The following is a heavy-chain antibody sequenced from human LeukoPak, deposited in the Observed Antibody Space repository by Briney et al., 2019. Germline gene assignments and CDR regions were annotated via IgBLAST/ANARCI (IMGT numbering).Heavy chain of an antibody. D-gene: IGHD5-12*01. CDR2: INHSGST. J-gene: IGHJ5*01. CDR3: ARGRYSYGWNDS. Sequence: SETLSLTCAVYGGSFSGYYWSWIRQPPGKGLEWIGEINHSGSTNYNPSLKSRVTISVDTSKNQFSLKLSSVTAADTAVYYCARGRYSYGWNDSWGQGTPVTVSS. CDR1: GGSFSGYY. V-gene: IGHV4-34*01.